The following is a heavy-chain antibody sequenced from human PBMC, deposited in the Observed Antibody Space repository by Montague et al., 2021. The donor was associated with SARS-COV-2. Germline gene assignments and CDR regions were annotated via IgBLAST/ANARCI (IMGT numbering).Heavy chain of an antibody. D-gene: IGHD3-10*01. CDR2: VDTSGNA. CDR3: ERARGSHYMSWFDS. Sequence: SETLSLTCAVNSSSFLRYYWCWICNPPAGGQEWIGEVDTSGNACYNSYPSSRVTISVSTSSSQIPLGLTVVTAADTAVYYCERARGSHYMSWFDSWGQGTLVTVSS. J-gene: IGHJ5*01. CDR1: SSSFLRYY. V-gene: IGHV4-34*01.